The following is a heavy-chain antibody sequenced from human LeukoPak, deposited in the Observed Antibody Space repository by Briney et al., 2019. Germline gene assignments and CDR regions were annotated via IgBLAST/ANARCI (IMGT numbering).Heavy chain of an antibody. J-gene: IGHJ4*02. Sequence: SETLSLTCTVSTGSINSYYWSWIRQPPGKGLEWIGYIDYSGSTNYNPSLKSRVTISVDTSKNQFSLQLGSVTAADTAVYYCARHIIYSKKPSFDHWGQGTLVTVSS. CDR1: TGSINSYY. CDR3: ARHIIYSKKPSFDH. CDR2: IDYSGST. V-gene: IGHV4-59*01. D-gene: IGHD4-11*01.